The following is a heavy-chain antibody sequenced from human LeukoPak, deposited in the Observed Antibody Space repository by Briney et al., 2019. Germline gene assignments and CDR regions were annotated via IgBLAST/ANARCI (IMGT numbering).Heavy chain of an antibody. CDR1: GFTVSSKY. CDR2: IYSGGST. CDR3: ARVESSSWYADY. J-gene: IGHJ4*02. D-gene: IGHD6-13*01. V-gene: IGHV3-53*01. Sequence: PGGSLRLSCAASGFTVSSKYMSWVRQAPGKGLEWVAVIYSGGSTYYADSVKGRFTISRDNSKNTLYLQMNSLRAEDTAVYYCARVESSSWYADYWGQGTLVTVSS.